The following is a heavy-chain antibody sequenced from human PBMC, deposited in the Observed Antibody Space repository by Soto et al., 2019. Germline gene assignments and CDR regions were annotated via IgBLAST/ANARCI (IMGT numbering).Heavy chain of an antibody. V-gene: IGHV1-3*01. Sequence: ASVKVSCKASGYTFTSYAMHWVRQAPGQRLEWMGWINAGNGNTKYSQKFQGRVTITRDTSASTAYMELSSLRSEDTAVYYCAREGTMIVVVPDAFDIWGQGTMVTVSS. CDR2: INAGNGNT. CDR3: AREGTMIVVVPDAFDI. D-gene: IGHD3-22*01. CDR1: GYTFTSYA. J-gene: IGHJ3*02.